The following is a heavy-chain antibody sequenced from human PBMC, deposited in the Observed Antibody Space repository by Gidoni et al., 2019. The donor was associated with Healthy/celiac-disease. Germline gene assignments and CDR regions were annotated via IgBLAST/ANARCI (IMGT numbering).Heavy chain of an antibody. V-gene: IGHV4-39*01. CDR3: ARHRIAAAPFDY. Sequence: QLQLQESGPGLVKPSETLSLTCTVSGGSISSSSYYWGWIRQPPAKGLEWIGSIYYSGSTYYNPSLKSRVTISVDTSKNQFSLKLSSVTAADTAVYYCARHRIAAAPFDYWGQGTLVTVSS. D-gene: IGHD6-13*01. CDR2: IYYSGST. J-gene: IGHJ4*02. CDR1: GGSISSSSYY.